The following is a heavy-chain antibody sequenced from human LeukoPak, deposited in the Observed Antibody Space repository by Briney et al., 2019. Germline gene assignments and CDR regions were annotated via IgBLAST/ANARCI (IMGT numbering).Heavy chain of an antibody. Sequence: GGSLRLSCAASGFIVSSNYMSWVRQAPGKGLEWVSSISSSSNYIYYADSVKGRFTISRDNAKNSLYLQMNSLRAEDTAVYYCARESPEWRYFDYWGQGTLVTVSS. CDR3: ARESPEWRYFDY. D-gene: IGHD2-8*01. V-gene: IGHV3-21*01. J-gene: IGHJ4*02. CDR1: GFIVSSNY. CDR2: ISSSSNYI.